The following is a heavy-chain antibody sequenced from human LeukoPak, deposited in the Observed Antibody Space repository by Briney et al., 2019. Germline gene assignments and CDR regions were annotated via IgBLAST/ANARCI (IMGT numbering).Heavy chain of an antibody. D-gene: IGHD6-19*01. V-gene: IGHV1-18*01. CDR1: GYTFSGYG. Sequence: ASVKVSCKASGYTFSGYGISWVRQAPGQGLEWMGWINAYNGNTNYAQKLQGRVTMTTDTSTSTAYMELRSLRSDDTAVYSCARDREGSSGWYNKGDYGGQGTLVTVSS. CDR3: ARDREGSSGWYNKGDY. CDR2: INAYNGNT. J-gene: IGHJ4*02.